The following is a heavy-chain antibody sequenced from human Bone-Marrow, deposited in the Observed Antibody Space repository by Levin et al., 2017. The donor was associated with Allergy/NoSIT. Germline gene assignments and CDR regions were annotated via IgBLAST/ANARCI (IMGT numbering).Heavy chain of an antibody. D-gene: IGHD1/OR15-1a*01. CDR2: IRGSGSVT. Sequence: HPGGSLRLSCAASGFTFSSYAMNWVRQAPGKGLEWISGIRGSGSVTYYADSVKGRFTVSRDNANNSLYLEMTGLRAEDTAIYYCASGVRVAAPGETGTFYFYYAADVWGQGTTVTVSS. J-gene: IGHJ6*02. V-gene: IGHV3-23*01. CDR1: GFTFSSYA. CDR3: ASGVRVAAPGETGTFYFYYAADV.